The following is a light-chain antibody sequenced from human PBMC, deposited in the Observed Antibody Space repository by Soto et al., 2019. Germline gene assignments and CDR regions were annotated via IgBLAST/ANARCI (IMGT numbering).Light chain of an antibody. CDR1: SSNIGAGYD. CDR2: GNS. Sequence: QSVLTQPPSVSGAPGQRVTISCTGSSSNIGAGYDVHWYQQLPGTAPKLLIYGNSNRPSGVPDRFSASKSATSASLAITGLQAEDEADYYCQSYDSSLSLVVFGGGTKLTVL. J-gene: IGLJ2*01. V-gene: IGLV1-40*01. CDR3: QSYDSSLSLVV.